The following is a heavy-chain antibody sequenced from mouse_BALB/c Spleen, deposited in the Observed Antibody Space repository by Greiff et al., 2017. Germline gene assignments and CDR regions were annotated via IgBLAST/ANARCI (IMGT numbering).Heavy chain of an antibody. J-gene: IGHJ3*01. CDR2: IYPGNGDT. V-gene: IGHV1-12*01. CDR1: GYTFTSYN. Sequence: QPGAELVKPGASVTMSCKASGYTFTSYNMHWVKQTPGQGLEWIGAIYPGNGDTSYNQKFKGKATLTADKSSSTAYMQLSSLTSEDSAVYYCAREYGDYDAWFAYWGQGTLVTVSA. CDR3: AREYGDYDAWFAY. D-gene: IGHD2-4*01.